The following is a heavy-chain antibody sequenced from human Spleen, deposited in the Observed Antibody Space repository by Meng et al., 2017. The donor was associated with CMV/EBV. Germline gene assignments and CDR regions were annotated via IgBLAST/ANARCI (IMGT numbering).Heavy chain of an antibody. CDR2: LYSGGRT. J-gene: IGHJ6*02. CDR1: GGSISSSSYY. CDR3: ARDLGGDSTDA. Sequence: SETLSLTCTVPGGSISSSSYYWAWVRRPPGKGLEWIGSLYSGGRTYYNPALKSRVTISGDMSKNQFSLNLNSVTAADTAIYYCARDLGGDSTDAWGQGTTVTVSS. D-gene: IGHD3-22*01. V-gene: IGHV4-39*07.